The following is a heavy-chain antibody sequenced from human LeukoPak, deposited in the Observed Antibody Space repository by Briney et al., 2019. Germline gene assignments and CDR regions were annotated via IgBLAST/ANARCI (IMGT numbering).Heavy chain of an antibody. CDR1: GFTFSSYV. CDR2: ICSIGGAI. Sequence: GGSLRLSCAASGFTFSSYVMHCVREAPGKGLEWVSYICSIGGAIYYADSVKGRFTISRDKAKNSLYLQMNSLRAEDTAVYYCAELGITMIGGVWGKGTTVTISS. J-gene: IGHJ6*04. V-gene: IGHV3-48*01. D-gene: IGHD3-10*02. CDR3: AELGITMIGGV.